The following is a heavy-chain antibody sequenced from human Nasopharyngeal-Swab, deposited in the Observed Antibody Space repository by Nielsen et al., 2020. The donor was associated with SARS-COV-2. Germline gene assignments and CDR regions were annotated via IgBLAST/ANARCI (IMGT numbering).Heavy chain of an antibody. Sequence: SVKVSCKASGFTFTSSALQWVRQARGQRLEWIGWIVVPNGNTNYAQNFQERVTINRDMSISTAYMELSSLRSEDTAVYYCARFSRYYYYYGMDVWGQGTTVTVSS. J-gene: IGHJ6*02. CDR3: ARFSRYYYYYGMDV. CDR2: IVVPNGNT. V-gene: IGHV1-58*01. CDR1: GFTFTSSA. D-gene: IGHD3-3*01.